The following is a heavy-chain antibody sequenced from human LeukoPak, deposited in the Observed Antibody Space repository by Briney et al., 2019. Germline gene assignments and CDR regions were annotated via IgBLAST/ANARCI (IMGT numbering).Heavy chain of an antibody. Sequence: PSETLSLTCAVYGGSFSAYYWSWIRQSPGKGLGWIGEINHSGSTNYNPSLPRRVTLSEETSKNKFSLKLSSVTAADTAVYYCARGVTYYYENRGYVTYYFAHWRQGTRVSVSS. V-gene: IGHV4-34*01. D-gene: IGHD3-22*01. CDR1: GGSFSAYY. J-gene: IGHJ4*02. CDR2: INHSGST. CDR3: ARGVTYYYENRGYVTYYFAH.